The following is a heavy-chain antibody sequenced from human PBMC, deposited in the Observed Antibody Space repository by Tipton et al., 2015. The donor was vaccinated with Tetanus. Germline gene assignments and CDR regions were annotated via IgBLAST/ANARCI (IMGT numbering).Heavy chain of an antibody. V-gene: IGHV4-31*03. CDR3: ARDRGVRGGYYYYRGMDV. Sequence: TLSLTCTVSGASIGSISYYWSWIRQHPGEGLEWIGYISNSGSTYYNPSLKSRVTISVDTSQKQISLKVNSVTAADTAVYYCARDRGVRGGYYYYRGMDVWGQGTTVTVSS. CDR2: ISNSGST. D-gene: IGHD3-10*01. CDR1: GASIGSISYY. J-gene: IGHJ6*02.